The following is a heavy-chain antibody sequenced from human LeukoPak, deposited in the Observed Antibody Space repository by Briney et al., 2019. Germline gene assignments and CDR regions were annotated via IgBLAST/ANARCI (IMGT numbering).Heavy chain of an antibody. V-gene: IGHV3-23*01. CDR1: GLTFSRYA. J-gene: IGHJ4*02. CDR3: AKHSSGYIPTGY. Sequence: GGSLRLSCAASGLTFSRYALSWVRQAPGRGLEWVSAISGSGGSTYYADSVKGRFTISRDNSKNTLYLQMNSLRAEDTAVYYCAKHSSGYIPTGYWGQGTLVTVSS. D-gene: IGHD3-22*01. CDR2: ISGSGGST.